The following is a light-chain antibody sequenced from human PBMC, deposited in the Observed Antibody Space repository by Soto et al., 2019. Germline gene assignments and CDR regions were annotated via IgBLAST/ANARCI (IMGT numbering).Light chain of an antibody. J-gene: IGKJ1*01. V-gene: IGKV3-15*01. CDR3: QQYNNWPWT. CDR2: GAS. Sequence: DIVLTQSPATLSLSPGERATLSCRASQSISNSLAWYQQKPGQAPRLLIYGASTRATGIPARFSGSGSGTEFTLTISSLQSEDFAVYYCQQYNNWPWTFGQGTKVDI. CDR1: QSISNS.